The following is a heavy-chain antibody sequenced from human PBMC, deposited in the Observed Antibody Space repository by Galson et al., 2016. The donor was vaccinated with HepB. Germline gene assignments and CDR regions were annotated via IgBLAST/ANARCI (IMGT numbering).Heavy chain of an antibody. J-gene: IGHJ4*02. V-gene: IGHV3-23*01. CDR1: GFSLTDYA. D-gene: IGHD1-1*01. CDR2: ISSYGRDT. CDR3: ERTTYTSGDY. Sequence: SLRLSCAASGFSLTDYAMTWVRQAPGKGLEWVSGISSYGRDTYYTDSVKGRFIISRDTSTNTVYLQMNSLRADDTAVYYCERTTYTSGDYWGQGTLVTVS.